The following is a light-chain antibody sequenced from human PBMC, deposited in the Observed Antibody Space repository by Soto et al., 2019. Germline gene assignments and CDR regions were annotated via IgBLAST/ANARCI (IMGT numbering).Light chain of an antibody. V-gene: IGLV4-60*02. J-gene: IGLJ3*02. Sequence: QSVRTQSSSASASLGSSVNLTCTLSSGHSSYIIAWHQQQPGKAPRYLMNLEGSGSYNKGSGVPDRFSGSSSGADRYLTISNLHFEDEADYYCETWDSDTWVFGGGTKVTVL. CDR3: ETWDSDTWV. CDR2: LEGSGSY. CDR1: SGHSSYI.